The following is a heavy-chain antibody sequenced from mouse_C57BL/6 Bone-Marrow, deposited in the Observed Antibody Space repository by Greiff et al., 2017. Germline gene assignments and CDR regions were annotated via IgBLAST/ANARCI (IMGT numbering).Heavy chain of an antibody. CDR1: GYTFTDYY. CDR2: INPNNGGT. Sequence: EVQLQQSGPELVKPGASVKISCKASGYTFTDYYMNWVKQSHGKSLEWIGDINPNNGGTSYNQKFKGKATLTVDKSSSTAYMELRSLTSEDSAVYCCARHYGSPFDYWGQGTTLTVSS. D-gene: IGHD1-1*01. CDR3: ARHYGSPFDY. V-gene: IGHV1-26*01. J-gene: IGHJ2*01.